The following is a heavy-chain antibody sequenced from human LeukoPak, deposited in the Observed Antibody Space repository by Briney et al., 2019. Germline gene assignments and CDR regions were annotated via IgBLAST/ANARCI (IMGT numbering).Heavy chain of an antibody. CDR1: GFTFSNYG. Sequence: GGTLRLSCAASGFTFSNYGMSWVRQAPGKGLELVSGISGSGVTTYYADSVKGRFTISRDNSKNTLYLQMNSLRAEDTAVYYCAKLGLATVTTWINWFDPWGQGTLVTVSS. CDR3: AKLGLATVTTWINWFDP. CDR2: ISGSGVTT. V-gene: IGHV3-23*01. D-gene: IGHD4-17*01. J-gene: IGHJ5*02.